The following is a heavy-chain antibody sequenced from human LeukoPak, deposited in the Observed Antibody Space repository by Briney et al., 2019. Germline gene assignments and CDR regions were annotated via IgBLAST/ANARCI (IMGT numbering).Heavy chain of an antibody. J-gene: IGHJ3*02. CDR3: ARTRGYGGNSPRAFDI. Sequence: SEPLSLTCTVSGGSISGYFWSWVRQPPGKVVEWIAYILYSGSTNYNPSLKSRVTISVDTSKNQFSLMLTSVTAADTAVYYCARTRGYGGNSPRAFDIWGQGTMVTVSS. D-gene: IGHD4-23*01. V-gene: IGHV4-59*01. CDR1: GGSISGYF. CDR2: ILYSGST.